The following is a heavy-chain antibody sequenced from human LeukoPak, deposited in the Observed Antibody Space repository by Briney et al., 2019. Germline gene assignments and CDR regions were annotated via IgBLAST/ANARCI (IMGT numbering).Heavy chain of an antibody. CDR1: GGSFSGYY. V-gene: IGHV4-34*01. D-gene: IGHD4-17*01. CDR2: INHSGST. Sequence: PSETLSLTCAVYGGSFSGYYWSWIRQPPGKGLEWIGEINHSGSTNYNPSLKSRVTISVDTSKNQFSLKLSSVTAADTAVYYCARGRFYTVTTDFDYWGQGTLVTVSS. CDR3: ARGRFYTVTTDFDY. J-gene: IGHJ4*02.